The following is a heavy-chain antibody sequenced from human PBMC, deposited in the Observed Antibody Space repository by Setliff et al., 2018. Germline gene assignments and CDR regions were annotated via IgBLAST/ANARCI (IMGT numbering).Heavy chain of an antibody. CDR3: ARGQEALSSSWDKWFGP. CDR2: IIHSGST. V-gene: IGHV4-34*01. Sequence: SETLSLTCAVYGGSFSGYYWSWIRQPPGKRLEWIGEIIHSGSTNYNPSLKSRVTISMDTSKNQFSLNLGSVTAADTAIYYCARGQEALSSSWDKWFGPWGQGTLVTVSS. J-gene: IGHJ5*02. D-gene: IGHD2-2*01. CDR1: GGSFSGYY.